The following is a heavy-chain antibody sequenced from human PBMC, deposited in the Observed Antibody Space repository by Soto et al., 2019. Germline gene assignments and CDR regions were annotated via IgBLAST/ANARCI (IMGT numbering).Heavy chain of an antibody. J-gene: IGHJ4*02. V-gene: IGHV3-30-3*01. CDR1: GFTCNSYT. D-gene: IGHD2-15*01. Sequence: PGGSLRLSCAASGFTCNSYTMYWVRQAPVRGLEWVAVISGDGNIKYYADSVNGRFSISRDNSKNTLFLQMDSLKAEDAATSACARKRIIDGGKSRLGYWGKGTPGTV. CDR3: ARKRIIDGGKSRLGY. CDR2: ISGDGNIK.